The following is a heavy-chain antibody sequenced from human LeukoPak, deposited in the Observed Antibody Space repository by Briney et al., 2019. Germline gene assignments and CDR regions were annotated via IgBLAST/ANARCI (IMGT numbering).Heavy chain of an antibody. V-gene: IGHV1-2*02. J-gene: IGHJ4*02. CDR2: INPNSGGT. CDR1: GYTFTGYY. CDR3: VITMVRGVEYYFDY. D-gene: IGHD3-10*01. Sequence: ASVKVSCKASGYTFTGYYMHWLRQPLGQGLEGMGWINPNSGGTNYAQKFQGRVTMTRDTSISTAYMELSRLRSDDTAVYYCVITMVRGVEYYFDYWGQGTLVSVSS.